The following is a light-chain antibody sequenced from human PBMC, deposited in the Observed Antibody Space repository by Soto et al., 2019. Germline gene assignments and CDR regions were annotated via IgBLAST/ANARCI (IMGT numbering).Light chain of an antibody. J-gene: IGLJ3*02. Sequence: QSALTQPASVSGSPGQSITISCTGTTIDVGSHNFVSWYQQLPGKAPRLLIYEVTNRPSGTSNRFSGSKSGNTASLTISGLQAEDEADYYCSSFTNSILVFGGGTKLTVL. V-gene: IGLV2-14*01. CDR2: EVT. CDR1: TIDVGSHNF. CDR3: SSFTNSILV.